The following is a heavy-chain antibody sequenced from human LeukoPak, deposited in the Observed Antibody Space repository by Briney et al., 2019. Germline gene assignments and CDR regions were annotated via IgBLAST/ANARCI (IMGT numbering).Heavy chain of an antibody. CDR3: ARINSSGWYDFDY. V-gene: IGHV4-38-2*01. CDR2: IYHSGST. J-gene: IGHJ4*02. Sequence: SETLSLTCAVSGYFISSGYYWGWIRQPPGKGLGWIGSIYHSGSTYYNPSLKSRVTISVHTSKNQFSLKLSSVTAADTAVYYCARINSSGWYDFDYWGQGTLVTVSS. D-gene: IGHD6-19*01. CDR1: GYFISSGYY.